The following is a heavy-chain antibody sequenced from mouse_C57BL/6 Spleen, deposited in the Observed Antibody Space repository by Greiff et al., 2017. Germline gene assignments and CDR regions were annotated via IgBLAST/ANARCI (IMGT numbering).Heavy chain of an antibody. CDR2: INYDGSST. D-gene: IGHD3-3*01. J-gene: IGHJ2*01. Sequence: EVHLVESEGGLVQPGSSMKLSCTASGFTFSDYYMAWVRQVPEKGLEWVANINYDGSSTYYLDSLKSRFIISRDNAKNILYLQMGSLKSEDTATYYCARATPRGLFDYWGQGTTLTVSS. V-gene: IGHV5-16*01. CDR1: GFTFSDYY. CDR3: ARATPRGLFDY.